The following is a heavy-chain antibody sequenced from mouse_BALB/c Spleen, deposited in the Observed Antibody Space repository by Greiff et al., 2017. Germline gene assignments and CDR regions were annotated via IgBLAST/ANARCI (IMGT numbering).Heavy chain of an antibody. CDR1: GYSITSGYY. D-gene: IGHD2-3*01. V-gene: IGHV3-6*02. Sequence: EVKLQESGPGLVKPSQSLSLTCSVTGYSITSGYYWNWIRQFPGNKLEWMGYISYDGSNNYNPSLKNRISITRDTSKNQFFLKLNSVTTEDTATYYCARVYDGYYEGFFFAYWGQGTLVTVSA. CDR3: ARVYDGYYEGFFFAY. CDR2: ISYDGSN. J-gene: IGHJ3*01.